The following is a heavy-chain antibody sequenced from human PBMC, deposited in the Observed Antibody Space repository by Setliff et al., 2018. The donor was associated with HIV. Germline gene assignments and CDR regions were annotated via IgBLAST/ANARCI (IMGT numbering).Heavy chain of an antibody. D-gene: IGHD5-12*01. CDR2: IDWNGGTT. V-gene: IGHV3-20*04. CDR3: ARVGGYSGYDWPQPIYFDY. J-gene: IGHJ4*02. Sequence: SLRLSCAASGFTFDDYGMSWVRQAPGKGLEWVSGIDWNGGTTRYADSVKGRFAISRDNAKNSLYLQMNSLRAEDTALYYCARVGGYSGYDWPQPIYFDYWGQGTLVTVSS. CDR1: GFTFDDYG.